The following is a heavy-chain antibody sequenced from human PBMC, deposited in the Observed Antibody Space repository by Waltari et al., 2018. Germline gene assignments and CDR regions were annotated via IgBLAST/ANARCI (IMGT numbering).Heavy chain of an antibody. J-gene: IGHJ4*02. D-gene: IGHD6-13*01. Sequence: QVQLQESGPGLVKPSQTLSLPCTVSGGSIRSGGYYWSWIRQHPGKGLEWIGYIYHSGSTYYNPSLKSRVTVSVDRSKNQFSLKLSSVTAADTAVYYCASTRSQYSSSWYDYWGQGTLVTVSS. CDR3: ASTRSQYSSSWYDY. CDR2: IYHSGST. V-gene: IGHV4-31*03. CDR1: GGSIRSGGYY.